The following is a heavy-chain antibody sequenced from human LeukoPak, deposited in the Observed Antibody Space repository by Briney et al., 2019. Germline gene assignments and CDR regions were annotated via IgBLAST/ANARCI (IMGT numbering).Heavy chain of an antibody. D-gene: IGHD5-18*01. Sequence: GGSLRLSCAASGFRFDDHGMNWVRQAPGKGLEWVSGINWNGGTTGYVDSVKGRFTISRDNAKNSLYLQMNSLRAEDTALYHCARDRSYGSFDYWGQGILVTVSS. J-gene: IGHJ4*02. CDR3: ARDRSYGSFDY. CDR1: GFRFDDHG. CDR2: INWNGGTT. V-gene: IGHV3-20*01.